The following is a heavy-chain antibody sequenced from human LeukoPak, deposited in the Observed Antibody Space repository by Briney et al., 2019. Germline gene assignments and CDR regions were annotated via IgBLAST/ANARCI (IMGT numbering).Heavy chain of an antibody. J-gene: IGHJ4*02. D-gene: IGHD6-6*01. Sequence: GGSLRLSCAASGFTFSSYSMNWVRQAPGKGLEWVANIKQDGSEKYYVDSVKGRFTISRDNAKNSLYLQMNSLRAEDTAVYYCARDLKYSTSSILDYWGQGTLVTVSS. CDR3: ARDLKYSTSSILDY. V-gene: IGHV3-7*01. CDR2: IKQDGSEK. CDR1: GFTFSSYS.